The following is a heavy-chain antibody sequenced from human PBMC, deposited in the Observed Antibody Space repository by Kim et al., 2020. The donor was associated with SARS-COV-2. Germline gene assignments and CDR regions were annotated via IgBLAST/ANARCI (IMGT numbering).Heavy chain of an antibody. D-gene: IGHD4-17*01. V-gene: IGHV4-34*01. CDR2: INHSGST. CDR3: ARGRSTVTATSPEYYYYYGMDV. Sequence: SETLSLTCAAYGGSFSGYYWSWIRQPPGKGLEWIGEINHSGSTNYNPALKRRVIISVDTSKNQFSLKLSSVTAADTAVYYCARGRSTVTATSPEYYYYYGMDVWGQGTTVTVSS. J-gene: IGHJ6*02. CDR1: GGSFSGYY.